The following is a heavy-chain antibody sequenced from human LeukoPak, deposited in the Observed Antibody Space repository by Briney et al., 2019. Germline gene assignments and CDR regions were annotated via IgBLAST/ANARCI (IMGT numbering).Heavy chain of an antibody. D-gene: IGHD3-10*01. Sequence: SETLSLTCTVSGGSFNSYYWSWIRQPPGKGLEWIGYIHNSGRTNYSPSLKSRVTISVDTSKNQFSLKLSSVTAADTAVYYCARGYYGPYYFDYWGQGTLVTVSS. CDR2: IHNSGRT. J-gene: IGHJ4*02. CDR1: GGSFNSYY. CDR3: ARGYYGPYYFDY. V-gene: IGHV4-59*01.